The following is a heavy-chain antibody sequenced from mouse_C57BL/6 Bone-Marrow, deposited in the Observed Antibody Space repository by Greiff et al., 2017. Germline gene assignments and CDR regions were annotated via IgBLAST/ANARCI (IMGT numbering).Heavy chain of an antibody. CDR3: ARHYYDYDYWYFDV. D-gene: IGHD2-4*01. CDR1: GYSFTSYY. V-gene: IGHV1-66*01. CDR2: IYPGSGNT. Sequence: QVQLQQSGPELVKPGASVKISCKASGYSFTSYYIHWVKQRPGQGLEWIGWIYPGSGNTKYNEKFKGKATLTADTSSSTAYMQLSSLTSEDSAVYYCARHYYDYDYWYFDVWGTGTTVTVSS. J-gene: IGHJ1*03.